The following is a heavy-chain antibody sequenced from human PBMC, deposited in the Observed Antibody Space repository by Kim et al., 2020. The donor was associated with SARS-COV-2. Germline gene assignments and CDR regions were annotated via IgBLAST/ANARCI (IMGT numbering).Heavy chain of an antibody. Sequence: GGSLRLSCAASGFIFSNYEMNWVRQAPGKGLEWISYISSSGNTMYYADSVRGRLTISRDNAKTSLSLQMNNLTVEDTAVYYCARDADYYDTSHYYTPASFDFWGQGTLVTVSS. V-gene: IGHV3-48*03. J-gene: IGHJ4*02. CDR3: ARDADYYDTSHYYTPASFDF. CDR2: ISSSGNTM. D-gene: IGHD3-22*01. CDR1: GFIFSNYE.